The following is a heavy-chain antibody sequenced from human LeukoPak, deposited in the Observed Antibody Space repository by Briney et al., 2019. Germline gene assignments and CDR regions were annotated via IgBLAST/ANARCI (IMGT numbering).Heavy chain of an antibody. CDR2: IKEDGSEN. Sequence: PGGSLRLSCAASGFTFSSYAMSWVRQAPGKGLEWVANIKEDGSENFYVDSVKGRFSMPRDNARNSLYLQMNSLRAEDTAVYYCARGVPTGIDYFDYWGQGTLVTVSS. V-gene: IGHV3-7*01. J-gene: IGHJ4*02. D-gene: IGHD1-1*01. CDR3: ARGVPTGIDYFDY. CDR1: GFTFSSYA.